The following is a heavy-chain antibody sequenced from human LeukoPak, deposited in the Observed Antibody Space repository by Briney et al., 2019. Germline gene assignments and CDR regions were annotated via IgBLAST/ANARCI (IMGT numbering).Heavy chain of an antibody. Sequence: PSETLSLTCTVSGGSISSGGYYWSWIRQHPGKGLEWIGYIYYSGSTYYNPSLKSRVTISVDTSKNQFSLKLSSVTAADTAVYYCARSAAAAAHLDYWGQGTLVTVSS. D-gene: IGHD6-13*01. J-gene: IGHJ4*02. CDR3: ARSAAAAAHLDY. CDR2: IYYSGST. CDR1: GGSISSGGYY. V-gene: IGHV4-31*03.